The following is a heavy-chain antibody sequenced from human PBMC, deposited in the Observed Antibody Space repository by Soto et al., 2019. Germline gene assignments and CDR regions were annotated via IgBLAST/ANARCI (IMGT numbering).Heavy chain of an antibody. CDR3: ARYGTRADW. D-gene: IGHD1-1*01. V-gene: IGHV3-48*03. CDR1: GSTFRNYE. CDR2: ISSSGITT. Sequence: GGSLRLSCAASGSTFRNYEMNWVRKAPGKGLEWVSYISSSGITTYYADFAAGRFTISRDNAKESLYLHLNSLRVEDTAVYYCARYGTRADWWGRGTQVTVSS. J-gene: IGHJ4*02.